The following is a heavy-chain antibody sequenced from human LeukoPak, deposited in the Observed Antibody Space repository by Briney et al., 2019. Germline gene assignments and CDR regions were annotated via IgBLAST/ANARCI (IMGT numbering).Heavy chain of an antibody. D-gene: IGHD3-22*01. J-gene: IGHJ4*02. Sequence: SETLSLTCTVSGGSISSYYWSWIRQPPGKGLEWIGYIFYSGSTNYNPSLKSRVTISVDTSRNQFSLSLSSVTAADTAVYYCARGGSGYYCDFDYWGQGTLVTVSS. V-gene: IGHV4-59*01. CDR1: GGSISSYY. CDR3: ARGGSGYYCDFDY. CDR2: IFYSGST.